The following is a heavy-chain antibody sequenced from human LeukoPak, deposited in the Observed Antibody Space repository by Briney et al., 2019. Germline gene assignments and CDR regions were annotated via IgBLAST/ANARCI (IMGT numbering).Heavy chain of an antibody. CDR1: GFTFSSYW. CDR2: IKQDGSEK. V-gene: IGHV3-7*01. Sequence: PGGSLRLSCAASGFTFSSYWMSWVRQAPGKGLEWVANIKQDGSEKYYVDSVKGRFTISRDNSKSTLYLQMNSLRAEDTAVYYCTRDLDRLSMIVVDWGQGTLVTVSS. J-gene: IGHJ4*02. CDR3: TRDLDRLSMIVVD. D-gene: IGHD3-22*01.